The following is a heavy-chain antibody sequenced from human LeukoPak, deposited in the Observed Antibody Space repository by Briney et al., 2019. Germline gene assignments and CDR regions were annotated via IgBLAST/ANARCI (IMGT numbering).Heavy chain of an antibody. J-gene: IGHJ4*02. D-gene: IGHD2-2*01. V-gene: IGHV3-74*01. CDR3: AKGPRVPAATYYFDD. CDR1: GFTFSSHW. Sequence: GGSLRLSCAASGFTFSSHWMHWVRQAPGKGLVWVSRIKDAGSHTNYADSVKGRFTISRDNAKNTLSLQMNSLRAEDTAVYYCAKGPRVPAATYYFDDWGQGTLVHVSS. CDR2: IKDAGSHT.